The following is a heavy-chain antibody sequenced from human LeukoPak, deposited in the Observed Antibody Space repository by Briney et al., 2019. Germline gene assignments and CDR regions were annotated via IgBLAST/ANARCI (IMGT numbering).Heavy chain of an antibody. V-gene: IGHV3-7*01. CDR2: IKQDGTEK. CDR3: AKGTPYYYYYYMDV. Sequence: GGSLRLSCAASGFTFSSYSMNWVRQAPGKGLEWVANIKQDGTEKYYVDSVKGRFTISRDNSKNTLYLQMNSLRAEDTAVYYCAKGTPYYYYYYMDVWGKGTTVTVSS. J-gene: IGHJ6*03. CDR1: GFTFSSYS. D-gene: IGHD1-14*01.